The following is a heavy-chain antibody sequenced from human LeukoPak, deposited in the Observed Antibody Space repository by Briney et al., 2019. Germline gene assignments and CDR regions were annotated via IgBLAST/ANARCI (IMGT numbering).Heavy chain of an antibody. J-gene: IGHJ4*02. D-gene: IGHD6-19*01. CDR2: IYTDGRT. CDR1: GFTVSSTY. CDR3: ARDWGSGWYFDY. V-gene: IGHV3-53*01. Sequence: PGGSLRLSCAASGFTVSSTYISWVRQAPGRGLEWVSVIYTDGRTYYADSLKGRFTISRDNSKNTLYLQMNSLRVEDTAVYYCARDWGSGWYFDYWGQGTLVTVSS.